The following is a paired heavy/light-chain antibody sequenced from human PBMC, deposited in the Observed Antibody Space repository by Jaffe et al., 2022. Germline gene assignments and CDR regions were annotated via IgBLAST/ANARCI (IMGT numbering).Heavy chain of an antibody. CDR2: IRYDGSNK. D-gene: IGHD2-15*01. J-gene: IGHJ6*03. Sequence: QVQLVESGGGVVQPGGSLRLSCAASGFTFSSYGMHWVRQAPGKGLEWVAFIRYDGSNKYYADSVKGRFTISRDNSKNTLYLQMNSLRAEDTAVYYCAKDVVVVAATAYYMDVWGKGTTVTVSS. CDR1: GFTFSSYG. CDR3: AKDVVVVAATAYYMDV. V-gene: IGHV3-30*02.
Light chain of an antibody. J-gene: IGKJ4*01. CDR1: QGISNY. Sequence: DIQMTQSPSSLSASVGDRVTITCRASQGISNYLAWFQQKPGKAPKSLIYAASSLQSGVPSKFSGSGSGTDFTLTISSLQPEDFATYYCQQYNSYLHTFGGGTKVEIK. CDR3: QQYNSYLHT. V-gene: IGKV1-16*02. CDR2: AAS.